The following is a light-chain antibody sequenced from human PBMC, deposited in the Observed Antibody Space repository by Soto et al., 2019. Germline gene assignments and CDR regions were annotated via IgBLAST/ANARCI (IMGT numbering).Light chain of an antibody. V-gene: IGKV1-39*01. CDR3: QQSHTSPYT. J-gene: IGKJ5*01. CDR1: RGINIY. Sequence: DIQMTQSPSSLSASVGDRVTITCRASRGINIYLNWYQQKPGKAPKLVIYAASNLQRGVPSRFSGDGVGTHFTLTISSLQPEDFATYHCQQSHTSPYTFGQGTRLEMK. CDR2: AAS.